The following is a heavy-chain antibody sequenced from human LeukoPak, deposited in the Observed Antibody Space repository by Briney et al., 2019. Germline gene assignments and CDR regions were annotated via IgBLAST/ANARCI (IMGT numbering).Heavy chain of an antibody. Sequence: GASVKVSCKASGGTFSSYAISWVRQAPGQGLEWMGGIIPIFGTANYAQKFQGRVTITTDESTSTAYMELSSLRSEDTAVYYCARPIRFLNYYYMDVWGKGTTVTVSS. CDR2: IIPIFGTA. V-gene: IGHV1-69*05. J-gene: IGHJ6*03. CDR3: ARPIRFLNYYYMDV. CDR1: GGTFSSYA. D-gene: IGHD3-3*01.